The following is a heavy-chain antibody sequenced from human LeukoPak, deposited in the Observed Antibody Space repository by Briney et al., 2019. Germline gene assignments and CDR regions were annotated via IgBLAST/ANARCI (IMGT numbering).Heavy chain of an antibody. J-gene: IGHJ3*02. CDR2: IYNSRST. V-gene: IGHV4-59*08. CDR1: GGSTSSYY. CDR3: ARRNVLTEGEAFDI. Sequence: SETLSLTCTVSGGSTSSYYSTWIRQPPGEGLEWIGYIYNSRSTNYNPSLNSRVTISADASKNQFSLKLNSVTAADTAVYYCARRNVLTEGEAFDIWGQGTMVTVSS. D-gene: IGHD3-9*01.